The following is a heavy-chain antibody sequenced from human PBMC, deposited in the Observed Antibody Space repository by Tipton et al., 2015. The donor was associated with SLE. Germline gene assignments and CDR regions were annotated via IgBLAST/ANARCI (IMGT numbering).Heavy chain of an antibody. CDR1: GGSISSYY. V-gene: IGHV4-59*12. J-gene: IGHJ5*01. Sequence: TLSLTCTVSGGSISSYYWSWIRQPPGKGLEWIGYIYYSGSTNYNPSLKSRVTISVDTSKNQFSPKLSSVTAADTAVYYCARGKISRPSGSYYLASKRFDSWGQGVLVTVSS. D-gene: IGHD3-10*01. CDR3: ARGKISRPSGSYYLASKRFDS. CDR2: IYYSGST.